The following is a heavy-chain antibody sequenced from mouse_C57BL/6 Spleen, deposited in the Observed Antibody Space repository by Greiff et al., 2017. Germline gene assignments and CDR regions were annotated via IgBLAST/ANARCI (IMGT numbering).Heavy chain of an antibody. Sequence: VQLQQSGAELVRPGASVTLSCKASGYTFTDYEMHWVKQTPVHGLEWIGAIDPETGGTAYNQKFKGKAILTADKSSSTAYMELRSLTSEDSAVYYCTKSMVTTEYDMDYWGQGTSRTVSS. CDR2: IDPETGGT. CDR3: TKSMVTTEYDMDY. CDR1: GYTFTDYE. V-gene: IGHV1-15*01. J-gene: IGHJ2*02. D-gene: IGHD2-2*01.